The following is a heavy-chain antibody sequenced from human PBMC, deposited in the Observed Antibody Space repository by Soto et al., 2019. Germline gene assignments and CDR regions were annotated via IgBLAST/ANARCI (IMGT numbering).Heavy chain of an antibody. CDR2: INPNSGGT. J-gene: IGHJ6*02. CDR3: ARGGKGQQLVRYYYYYGMDV. Sequence: ASVKVSCKASGYTFTGYYMHWVRQAPGQGLEWMGWINPNSGGTNYAQKFQGWVTMTRDTSISTAYMELSRLRSDDTAVYYCARGGKGQQLVRYYYYYGMDVWGQGTTVTVSS. D-gene: IGHD6-13*01. CDR1: GYTFTGYY. V-gene: IGHV1-2*04.